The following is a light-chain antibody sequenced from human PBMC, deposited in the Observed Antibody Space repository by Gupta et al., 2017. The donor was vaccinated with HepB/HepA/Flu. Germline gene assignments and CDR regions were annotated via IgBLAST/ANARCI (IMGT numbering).Light chain of an antibody. V-gene: IGLV2-23*02. CDR2: DVR. CDR1: SSDVGSNNL. J-gene: IGLJ3*02. CDR3: GSYAGSYSLV. Sequence: QSALTQPASVSGSPGQSITISCTGTSSDVGSNNLVSWYQQHPGKAPKLMIYDVRKRPSGVSNCFSGSKSANTASLTISGLQADDDAYYYCGSYAGSYSLVFGGGTKLTVL.